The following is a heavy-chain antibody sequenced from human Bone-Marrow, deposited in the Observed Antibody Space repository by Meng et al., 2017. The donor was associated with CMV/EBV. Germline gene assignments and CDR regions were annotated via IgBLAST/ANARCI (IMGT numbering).Heavy chain of an antibody. V-gene: IGHV4-39*07. D-gene: IGHD2-15*01. Sequence: SETLSLTCTVSAGSISSRSYYWGWIRQPPGKGLEWIGSIYYSGSTYYNPSLKCRVTISVDTSMSQFSLKLSSVTAADTAVYYCARDVISRWYPYFFDSWGQGTLVTVSS. CDR2: IYYSGST. CDR3: ARDVISRWYPYFFDS. J-gene: IGHJ4*02. CDR1: AGSISSRSYY.